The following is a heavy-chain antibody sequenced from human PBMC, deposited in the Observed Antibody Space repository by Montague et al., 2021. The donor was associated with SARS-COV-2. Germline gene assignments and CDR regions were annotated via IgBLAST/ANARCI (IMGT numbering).Heavy chain of an antibody. J-gene: IGHJ4*02. Sequence: SETLSLTCTVSGGSINYYYWHWLRQSAAKGLEWIGRIYSSGNANYSPSLKSRVTMSVDTSQNQFSLKLNSLTAADTAVYYCARGHHPQSGSWSFFDTWGQGALVTVSS. V-gene: IGHV4-4*07. CDR3: ARGHHPQSGSWSFFDT. CDR2: IYSSGNA. D-gene: IGHD6-13*01. CDR1: GGSINYYY.